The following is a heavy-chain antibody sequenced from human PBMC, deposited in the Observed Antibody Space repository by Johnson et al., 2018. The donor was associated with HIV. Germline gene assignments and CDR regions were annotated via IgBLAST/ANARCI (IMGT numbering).Heavy chain of an antibody. CDR1: GFTVSSNE. CDR3: ARAKSTVVLLDAFDI. D-gene: IGHD4-23*01. Sequence: VQLVESRGVLVQPGGSLRLSCAASGFTVSSNEMSWVRQAPGKGLEWVSSISGGSTYYADSRKGRFTISRDNSKNTLHLQMNSLRAEDTAVYYCARAKSTVVLLDAFDIWGQGTMVTVSS. V-gene: IGHV3-38-3*01. CDR2: ISGGST. J-gene: IGHJ3*02.